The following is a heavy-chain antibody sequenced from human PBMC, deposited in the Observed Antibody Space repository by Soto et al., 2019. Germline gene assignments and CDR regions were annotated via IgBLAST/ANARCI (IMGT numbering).Heavy chain of an antibody. D-gene: IGHD5-18*01. V-gene: IGHV1-69*13. J-gene: IGHJ4*02. CDR2: IIPIFGTA. Sequence: EASVKVSCKASGGTFSSYAISWVRQAPGQGLEWMGGIIPIFGTANYAQKFQGRVTITADESTSTAYMELSSLRSEDTAVYYCASPDSTAMAPFDYWGQGTLVTVSS. CDR3: ASPDSTAMAPFDY. CDR1: GGTFSSYA.